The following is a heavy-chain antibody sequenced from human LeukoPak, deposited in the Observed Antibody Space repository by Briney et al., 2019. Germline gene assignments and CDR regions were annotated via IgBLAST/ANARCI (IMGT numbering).Heavy chain of an antibody. V-gene: IGHV3-49*04. Sequence: GGSLRLSCAASGFTFSTAWMTWVRQAPGKGLEWVGFIRSKAYRGTTEYAASVKGRFTISRDDSKSVVYLQMSSLKSEDTAVYYCSRGPIQLWVHNGVDVWGQGTTVTVSS. CDR1: GFTFSTAW. CDR3: SRGPIQLWVHNGVDV. CDR2: IRSKAYRGTT. D-gene: IGHD5-18*01. J-gene: IGHJ6*02.